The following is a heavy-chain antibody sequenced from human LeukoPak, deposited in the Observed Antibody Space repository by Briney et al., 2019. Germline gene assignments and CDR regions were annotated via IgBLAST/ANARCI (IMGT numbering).Heavy chain of an antibody. CDR2: ISGSGTAI. D-gene: IGHD6-19*01. CDR3: APGGSGYHSSENDY. CDR1: GFTFSDSY. Sequence: GGSLRLSCAASGFTFSDSYMTWFRQAPGKGLEWVSYISGSGTAIYYADSVKGRFTVSRDNAKNSLYLQMNSLRAEDTAVYYCAPGGSGYHSSENDYWGQGTLVTVSS. J-gene: IGHJ4*02. V-gene: IGHV3-11*01.